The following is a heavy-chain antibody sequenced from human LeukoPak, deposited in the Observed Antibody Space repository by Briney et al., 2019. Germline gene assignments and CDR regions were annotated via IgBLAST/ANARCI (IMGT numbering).Heavy chain of an antibody. CDR2: ISSNGGST. CDR1: GFTFSSYA. Sequence: QTGRSLRLSCAASGFTFSSYAMHWVRQAPGKGLEYVSAISSNGGSTYYANSVKGRFTISRDNSKNTLYLQMGSLRAEDMAVYYCARANTVTTSYYYYGMDVWGQGTTVTVSS. CDR3: ARANTVTTSYYYYGMDV. J-gene: IGHJ6*02. V-gene: IGHV3-64*01. D-gene: IGHD4-17*01.